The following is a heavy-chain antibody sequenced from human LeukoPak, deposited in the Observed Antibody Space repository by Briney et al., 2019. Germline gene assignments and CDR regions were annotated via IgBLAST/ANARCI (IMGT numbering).Heavy chain of an antibody. CDR2: IIPILGRE. V-gene: IGHV1-69*05. J-gene: IGHJ4*02. CDR1: GGTFSSYA. Sequence: EASVKVSCKASGGTFSSYAISGVGQAPGQGREGMGRIIPILGRENYAQKFQGRVTITTDEYTSTAYMELSSLRSEDTAVYYCARVAVGDGYNFFDYWGQGTLVTVSS. CDR3: ARVAVGDGYNFFDY. D-gene: IGHD5-24*01.